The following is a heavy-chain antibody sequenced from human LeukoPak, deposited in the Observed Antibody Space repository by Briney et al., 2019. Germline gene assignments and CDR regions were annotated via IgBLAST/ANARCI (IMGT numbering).Heavy chain of an antibody. CDR3: ARAID. CDR2: ISRSGSHI. Sequence: GGSLRLSCAASESTMRDHAISWIRQAPGKGLEWVSFISRSGSHIDYADSVKGRFIISRDNAKSTLYLQMNSLRAEDTAVYYCARAIDWGQGTLVTVSS. V-gene: IGHV3-11*01. D-gene: IGHD3-22*01. J-gene: IGHJ4*02. CDR1: ESTMRDHA.